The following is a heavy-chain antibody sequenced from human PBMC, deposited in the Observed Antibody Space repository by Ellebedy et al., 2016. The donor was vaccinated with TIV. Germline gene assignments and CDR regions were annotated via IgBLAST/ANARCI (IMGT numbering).Heavy chain of an antibody. J-gene: IGHJ6*02. CDR1: GFTLSNYA. CDR3: ARGGLYGMDV. D-gene: IGHD3-10*01. Sequence: GESLKISXSASGFTLSNYAMHWVRQAPGKGLEYVSAINTYGTNTYYADSVKGRFTISRDNSKNTLYLQMNSLRAEDTAVYYCARGGLYGMDVWGQGTTVTVSS. V-gene: IGHV3-64*04. CDR2: INTYGTNT.